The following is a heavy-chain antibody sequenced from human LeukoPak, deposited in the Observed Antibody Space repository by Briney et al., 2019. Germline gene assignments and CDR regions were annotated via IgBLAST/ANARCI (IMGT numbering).Heavy chain of an antibody. CDR2: LYNTGNT. V-gene: IGHV3-53*01. Sequence: PGGSLRLSCAASGFTAISNYLSRVRHAPGKGLEWVSTLYNTGNTYYANSVKGRFSISRDNSKNTLFLQMNSLRAEDAAVYYCARLTADGRLYFVGWGPGTLVTVSS. CDR3: ARLTADGRLYFVG. J-gene: IGHJ4*02. D-gene: IGHD6-13*01. CDR1: GFTAISNY.